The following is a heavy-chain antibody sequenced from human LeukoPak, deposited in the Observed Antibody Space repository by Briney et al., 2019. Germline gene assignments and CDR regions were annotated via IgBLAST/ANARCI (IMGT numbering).Heavy chain of an antibody. CDR3: ARDPDYRGSQPHGYFDY. V-gene: IGHV3-7*01. D-gene: IGHD3-16*01. CDR1: RFTFSDYW. Sequence: GGSLRLSCAASRFTFSDYWMSWVRQTPGKGLEWVAYIKRDGSDIYYVDSVKGRFIISRDNAKNSLYLQMNSLRAEDTAVYYCARDPDYRGSQPHGYFDYWGQGTLVTVSS. CDR2: IKRDGSDI. J-gene: IGHJ4*02.